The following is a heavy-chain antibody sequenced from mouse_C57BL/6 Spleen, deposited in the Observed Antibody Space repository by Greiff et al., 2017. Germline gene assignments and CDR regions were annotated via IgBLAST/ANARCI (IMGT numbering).Heavy chain of an antibody. CDR1: GYSFTGYY. CDR3: ARQGYFAY. Sequence: EVQLQQSGPELVKPGASVKISCKASGYSFTGYYMNWVKQSPEKSLEWIGEINPSTGGTTYNQKFKAKATLTVDKSSSTAYMQLKSLTSEDSAVYYCARQGYFAYWGQGTLVTVSA. V-gene: IGHV1-42*01. J-gene: IGHJ3*01. D-gene: IGHD2-2*01. CDR2: INPSTGGT.